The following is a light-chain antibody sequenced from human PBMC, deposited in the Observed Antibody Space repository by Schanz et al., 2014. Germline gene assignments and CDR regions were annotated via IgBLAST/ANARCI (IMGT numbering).Light chain of an antibody. J-gene: IGKJ5*01. CDR3: QQRSNWLIT. CDR1: QSVSSN. CDR2: DAS. V-gene: IGKV3-11*01. Sequence: EIVMTQSPATLSVSPGERATLSCRASQSVSSNLAWYQQKPGQVPRLLIHDASNRATGIPGRFSGSGSGTDFTLTISRLEPEDFAVYYCQQRSNWLITFGQGTRLEIK.